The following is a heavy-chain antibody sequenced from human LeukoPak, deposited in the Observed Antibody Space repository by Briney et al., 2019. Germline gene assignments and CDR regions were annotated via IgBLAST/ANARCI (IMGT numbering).Heavy chain of an antibody. CDR1: GFTFSNYD. D-gene: IGHD4-17*01. Sequence: GGSLRLSCAASGFTFSNYDMHWVRQAPGKGLEWVAVISYEGNKKYYADSVKGRFTISRDNSKNTLYVQMNSLRAEDTAVYYCAKSVTSVTTASLDYWGQGTLLTVFS. V-gene: IGHV3-30*18. CDR3: AKSVTSVTTASLDY. J-gene: IGHJ4*02. CDR2: ISYEGNKK.